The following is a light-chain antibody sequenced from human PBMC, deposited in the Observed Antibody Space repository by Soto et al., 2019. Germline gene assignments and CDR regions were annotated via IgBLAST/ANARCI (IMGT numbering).Light chain of an antibody. V-gene: IGKV1-39*01. Sequence: DIQMTQPPSSLSATVGDRVTITCRASQTIGKYLNWYQQQPGKVPKLLIYDASYLQSGVPSRFSGSGSGTDFTLTISTLQPEDFATYYCQQSYSIPITFGQGTRLEIK. J-gene: IGKJ5*01. CDR1: QTIGKY. CDR3: QQSYSIPIT. CDR2: DAS.